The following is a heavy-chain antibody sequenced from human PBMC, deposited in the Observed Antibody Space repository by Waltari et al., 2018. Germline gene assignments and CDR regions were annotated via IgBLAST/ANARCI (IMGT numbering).Heavy chain of an antibody. Sequence: EVQLLESGGGLVQPGGSLRLSCAASGFTSSNFPMSWARQAPGKGLEWVADISGSGDITRYADSLKGRFTISRDNSRNTLFLQMNSLRAEDTAVYHCASDDEEHWPFDLDYWGQGIPVTVSS. J-gene: IGHJ4*02. CDR1: GFTSSNFP. D-gene: IGHD3-9*01. CDR2: ISGSGDIT. V-gene: IGHV3-23*01. CDR3: ASDDEEHWPFDLDY.